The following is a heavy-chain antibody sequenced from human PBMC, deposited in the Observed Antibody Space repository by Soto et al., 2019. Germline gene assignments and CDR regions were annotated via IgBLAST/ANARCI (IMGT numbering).Heavy chain of an antibody. D-gene: IGHD2-15*01. CDR2: NNPNRGGP. V-gene: IGHV1-2*04. J-gene: IGHJ4*02. Sequence: ASVKVSCKASGYTFTGYYMHWVRQAPGQGLEWMGWNNPNRGGPNYAQKVQGWVTMTRDTSISTAYMELGRVGSDDTAVYYCAGGAATAQGSFDYWGQGTLVTVSS. CDR1: GYTFTGYY. CDR3: AGGAATAQGSFDY.